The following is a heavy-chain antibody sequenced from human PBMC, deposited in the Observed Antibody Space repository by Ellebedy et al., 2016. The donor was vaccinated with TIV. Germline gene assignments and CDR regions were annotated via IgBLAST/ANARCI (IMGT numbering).Heavy chain of an antibody. CDR2: ISYDGSNK. J-gene: IGHJ6*02. V-gene: IGHV3-30-3*01. Sequence: GESLKISXAASGFTFSSYAMHWVRQAPGKGLEWVAVISYDGSNKYYADSVKGRFTISRDNSKNTLYLQMNSLRAEDTAVYYCARDLNSYGPYYYYYGMDVWGQGTTVTVSS. CDR3: ARDLNSYGPYYYYYGMDV. D-gene: IGHD5-18*01. CDR1: GFTFSSYA.